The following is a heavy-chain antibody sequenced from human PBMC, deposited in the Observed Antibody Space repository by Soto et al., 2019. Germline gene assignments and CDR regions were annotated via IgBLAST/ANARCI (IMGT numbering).Heavy chain of an antibody. D-gene: IGHD3-9*01. Sequence: QVQLVQSGAEVKKPGSSVKVSCKTSGGDFKNYGVSWVRQAPGQGLEWMGGIVPVFGSAKYGQIFQGRVTITADDLTSTTYMELSGLKPEDTAFYYCAREMAATGFHFWGQGTLVIVSS. CDR2: IVPVFGSA. V-gene: IGHV1-69*12. CDR1: GGDFKNYG. CDR3: AREMAATGFHF. J-gene: IGHJ4*02.